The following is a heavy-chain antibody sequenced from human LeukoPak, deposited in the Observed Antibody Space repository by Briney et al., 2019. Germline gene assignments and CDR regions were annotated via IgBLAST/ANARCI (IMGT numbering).Heavy chain of an antibody. V-gene: IGHV3-74*01. CDR1: GYTFSRYC. CDR3: EKGRPYKYVPLDY. J-gene: IGHJ4*02. D-gene: IGHD3-10*01. CDR2: INDDGSST. Sequence: GGSLRLSCAASGYTFSRYCIQGVRRAPGGGGVGLSHINDDGSSTHYTHSVKGRFTISRDIAKNTLYLQVNSVSSEDAAVYYCEKGRPYKYVPLDYWGQGTLVIVSS.